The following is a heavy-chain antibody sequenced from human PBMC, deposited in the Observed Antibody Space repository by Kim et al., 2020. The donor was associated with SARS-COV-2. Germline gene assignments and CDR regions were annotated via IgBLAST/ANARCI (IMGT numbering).Heavy chain of an antibody. J-gene: IGHJ4*02. Sequence: NPSLKSRVTISVDRSKNQFSLELSSVTAADTAVYYCARGVGTSWGGRYCDYWGQGTLVTVSS. CDR3: ARGVGTSWGGRYCDY. V-gene: IGHV4-30-2*01. D-gene: IGHD1-1*01.